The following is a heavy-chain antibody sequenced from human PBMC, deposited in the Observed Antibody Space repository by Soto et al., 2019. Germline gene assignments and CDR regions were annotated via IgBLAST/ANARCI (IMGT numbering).Heavy chain of an antibody. Sequence: PSETLSLTCTVSCGSIISGDYYWIWIRQPPGKGLDWIGYIYYSGSTYYNPSLKSRVTISVDTSKNQFSLKLSSVTAADTAVYYCARDRHYYDSSGYSNGYAFDIWGQGTMVTVSS. CDR2: IYYSGST. J-gene: IGHJ3*02. D-gene: IGHD3-22*01. V-gene: IGHV4-30-4*01. CDR3: ARDRHYYDSSGYSNGYAFDI. CDR1: CGSIISGDYY.